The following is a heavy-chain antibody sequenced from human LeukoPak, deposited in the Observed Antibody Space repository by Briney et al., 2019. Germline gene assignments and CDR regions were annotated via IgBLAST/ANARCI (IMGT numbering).Heavy chain of an antibody. D-gene: IGHD3-10*01. CDR2: IYYSGST. Sequence: SETLSLTCTVSGGSISSSSYYWGWIRQPPGKGLEWIGSIYYSGSTYYNPSLKSRVTISVDASKNQFSLKLSSVTAADTAVYYCARRSSRGYYGSGSYYNGNPPSWFDPWGQGTLVTVSS. CDR1: GGSISSSSYY. V-gene: IGHV4-39*01. J-gene: IGHJ5*02. CDR3: ARRSSRGYYGSGSYYNGNPPSWFDP.